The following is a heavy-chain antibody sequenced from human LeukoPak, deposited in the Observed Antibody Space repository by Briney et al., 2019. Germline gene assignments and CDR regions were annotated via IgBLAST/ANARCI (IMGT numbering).Heavy chain of an antibody. J-gene: IGHJ3*02. CDR3: ARDRANYDYVWGSYRKGDAFDI. CDR1: GGSISGYY. D-gene: IGHD3-16*02. CDR2: IHYSGNT. V-gene: IGHV4-59*01. Sequence: SETLSLTCTVSGGSISGYYWSWIRQPPGKGLEWIGYIHYSGNTNYNPSLKSRVTISVDSSKNQFSLKLNSVIAADTAVYYCARDRANYDYVWGSYRKGDAFDIWGRGTMVTVSS.